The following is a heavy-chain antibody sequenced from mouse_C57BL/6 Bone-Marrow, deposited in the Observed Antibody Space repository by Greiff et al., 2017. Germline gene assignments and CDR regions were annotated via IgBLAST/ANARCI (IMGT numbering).Heavy chain of an antibody. V-gene: IGHV1-55*01. J-gene: IGHJ3*01. CDR2: IYPGSGST. CDR1: GYTFTSYW. CDR3: ARSGLYERFAY. Sequence: QVQLQQPGAELVKPGASVKMSCKASGYTFTSYWITWVKQRPGQGLEWIGDIYPGSGSTTYNEKFKSKATLTVDTSSSTAYMQLSSRTSEDSAVYYCARSGLYERFAYWGQGTLVTVSA. D-gene: IGHD2-3*01.